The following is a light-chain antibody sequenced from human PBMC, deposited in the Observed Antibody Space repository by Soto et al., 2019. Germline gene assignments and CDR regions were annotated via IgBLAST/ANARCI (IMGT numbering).Light chain of an antibody. J-gene: IGLJ2*01. V-gene: IGLV2-14*01. CDR3: SSYTSSGTLVV. Sequence: QSALTHPASVSGSPGQSITNSCTGTSSDVGGYTYVSWYQQHPGKAPKLMIYDVSSRPSGVSNRFSGSKSGNTASLTISGLQAEDEADYYCSSYTSSGTLVVFGGGTKLTVL. CDR2: DVS. CDR1: SSDVGGYTY.